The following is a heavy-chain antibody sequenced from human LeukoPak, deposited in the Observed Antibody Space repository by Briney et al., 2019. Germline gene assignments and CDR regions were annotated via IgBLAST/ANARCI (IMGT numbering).Heavy chain of an antibody. Sequence: SETLSLTCTVSGGSISGYYWSWIRQPPGKGLEWIGEINHSGSTNYNPSLKSRVTISVDTSKNQFSLKLSSVTAADTAVYYCARFSSSWYDWFDPWGQGTLVTVSS. CDR1: GGSISGYY. V-gene: IGHV4-34*01. D-gene: IGHD6-13*01. J-gene: IGHJ5*02. CDR3: ARFSSSWYDWFDP. CDR2: INHSGST.